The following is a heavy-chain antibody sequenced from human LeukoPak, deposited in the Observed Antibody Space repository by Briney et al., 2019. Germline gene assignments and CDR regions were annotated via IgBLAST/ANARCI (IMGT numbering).Heavy chain of an antibody. CDR2: IKQDGSEK. J-gene: IGHJ4*02. CDR1: GFTFSSYW. Sequence: GGSLRLSCAASGFTFSSYWMNWVRQAPGKGLEWVANIKQDGSEKYYVDSVKGRFTIPRDNAKNTLFLQMNSLRGEDTAVYYCATSRTFDYWGQGTLVTVSS. CDR3: ATSRTFDY. V-gene: IGHV3-7*01. D-gene: IGHD1-14*01.